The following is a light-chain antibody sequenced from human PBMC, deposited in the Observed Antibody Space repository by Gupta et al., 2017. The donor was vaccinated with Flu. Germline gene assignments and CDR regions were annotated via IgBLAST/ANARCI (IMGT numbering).Light chain of an antibody. CDR2: DDD. Sequence: SSVLTQPPSVSVAPGQTASIPCGGNNIGGLIVHWYLQKSGQAPVLIVHDDDDRPPGIPERISGSKSGNTATLILSRVEDGDDANYYCQVLDGSSGRVFGGGTKLTVL. CDR1: NIGGLI. CDR3: QVLDGSSGRV. V-gene: IGLV3-21*02. J-gene: IGLJ3*02.